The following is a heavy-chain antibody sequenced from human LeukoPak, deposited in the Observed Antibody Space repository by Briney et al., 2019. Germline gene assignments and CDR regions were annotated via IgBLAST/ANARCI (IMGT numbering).Heavy chain of an antibody. CDR2: IKSKTDGGTT. CDR3: AKDMTTVTPFFDY. V-gene: IGHV3-15*01. CDR1: GFTFSNAW. J-gene: IGHJ4*02. D-gene: IGHD4-17*01. Sequence: GGSLRLSCAASGFTFSNAWMSWVRQAPGKGLEWVGRIKSKTDGGTTDYAAPVKGRFTISRDDSKNTLYLQMNSLKTEDTAVYYCAKDMTTVTPFFDYWGQGTLVTVSS.